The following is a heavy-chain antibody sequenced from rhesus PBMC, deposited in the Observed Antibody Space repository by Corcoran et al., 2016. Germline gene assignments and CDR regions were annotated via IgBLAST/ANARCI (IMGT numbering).Heavy chain of an antibody. V-gene: IGHV4-127*01. CDR3: ARDRGMAAAKFDY. Sequence: QLQLQESGPGLVKPSETLSLTCTVSGYSISSGYGWSWIRKPPGKGLEWIGYIGGSSGSTNYNPSLKSRVTISKDTSKNQFSLKLSSVTAADTAVYYCARDRGMAAAKFDYWGQGVLVTVSS. CDR2: IGGSSGST. J-gene: IGHJ4*01. D-gene: IGHD6-25*01. CDR1: GYSISSGYG.